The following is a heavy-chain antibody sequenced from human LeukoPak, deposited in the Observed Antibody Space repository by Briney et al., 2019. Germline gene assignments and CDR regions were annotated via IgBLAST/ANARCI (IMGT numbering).Heavy chain of an antibody. D-gene: IGHD5-24*01. CDR3: ATTVETGY. CDR1: GLTFNSYS. Sequence: GGSLRLSCAASGLTFNSYSMNLVRQAPGKGLEWISYISPSSSTIYYADSVKGRFTVSRDNAKNSLFLQINSLRDEDTAVYYCATTVETGYWGQGTLVIVSS. CDR2: ISPSSSTI. V-gene: IGHV3-48*02. J-gene: IGHJ4*02.